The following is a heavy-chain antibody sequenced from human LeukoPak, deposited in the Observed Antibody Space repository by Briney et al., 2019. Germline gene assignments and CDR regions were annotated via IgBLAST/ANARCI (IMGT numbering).Heavy chain of an antibody. CDR2: ISPYNGDT. CDR1: GGTFSSYA. CDR3: ARIQVNWYGEVTPLSPPNYGMDV. Sequence: ASVKVSCKASGGTFSSYAISWVRQAPGQGLEWMGWISPYNGDTKYADKVLGRVTMSTDMSTTTAYMELSSLRFDDTAVYYCARIQVNWYGEVTPLSPPNYGMDVWGQGTTVIVSS. D-gene: IGHD3-10*01. V-gene: IGHV1-18*01. J-gene: IGHJ6*02.